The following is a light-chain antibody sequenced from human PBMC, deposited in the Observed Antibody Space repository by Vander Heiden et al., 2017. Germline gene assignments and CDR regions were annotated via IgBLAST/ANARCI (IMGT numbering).Light chain of an antibody. CDR2: WAS. CDR1: QSVLYSSKNKNY. J-gene: IGKJ1*01. CDR3: QQYYSTPWT. Sequence: DIVMTQSPDSLAVSLGERATINCKSSQSVLYSSKNKNYLAWYHQKPGQPPKLLIYWASTRESGVPDRFSGSGSGTDFTLTISNLQAEDVAVYYCQQYYSTPWTFGQGTKVEIK. V-gene: IGKV4-1*01.